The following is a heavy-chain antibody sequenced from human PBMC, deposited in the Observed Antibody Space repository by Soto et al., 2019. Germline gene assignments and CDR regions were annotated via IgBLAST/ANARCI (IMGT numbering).Heavy chain of an antibody. CDR3: ARVDRGAFDH. Sequence: QVQLHESGPGLVKPSETLSLTCTVSGGSISSYYWIWIRQPPGKGLEWIGSIFYTESTDYNPSLTSRVTISLETSKNHFSLNLSSVTAADTAVYYCARVDRGAFDHWGQGTLVTVSS. CDR1: GGSISSYY. V-gene: IGHV4-59*01. CDR2: IFYTEST. D-gene: IGHD2-2*03. J-gene: IGHJ4*02.